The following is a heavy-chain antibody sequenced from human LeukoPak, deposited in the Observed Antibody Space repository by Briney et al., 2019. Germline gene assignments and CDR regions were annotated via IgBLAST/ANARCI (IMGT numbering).Heavy chain of an antibody. V-gene: IGHV4-34*01. CDR2: INHSGST. D-gene: IGHD3-22*01. CDR1: GGSFSGYY. Sequence: PSETLSLTCAVYGGSFSGYYWSWIRQPPGKGLEWIGEINHSGSTNYNPSLKSRVTISVDTSKNQFSLKLSSVTAADTAVYYCARERITMIVVVTPSATRYGMDVWGQGTTVTVPS. CDR3: ARERITMIVVVTPSATRYGMDV. J-gene: IGHJ6*02.